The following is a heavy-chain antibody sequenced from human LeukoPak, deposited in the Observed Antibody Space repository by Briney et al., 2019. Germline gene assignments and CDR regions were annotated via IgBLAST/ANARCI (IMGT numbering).Heavy chain of an antibody. D-gene: IGHD3-22*01. J-gene: IGHJ3*02. CDR1: GGSFSGYY. Sequence: SETLSLTCAVYGGSFSGYYWSWIRQPPGKGLEWIGEINHSGSTNYNPSLKSRVTISVDTSKNQFSLKLSSVTAADTAVYYCAREEDYYDSSGYYWVGAFDIWGQGTMVTVSS. CDR2: INHSGST. V-gene: IGHV4-34*01. CDR3: AREEDYYDSSGYYWVGAFDI.